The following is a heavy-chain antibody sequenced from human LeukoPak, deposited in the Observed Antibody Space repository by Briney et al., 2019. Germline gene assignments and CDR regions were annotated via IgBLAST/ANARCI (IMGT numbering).Heavy chain of an antibody. J-gene: IGHJ4*02. CDR2: INPNSGGT. CDR3: ARVYYDFWSGYFVY. V-gene: IGHV1-2*02. CDR1: GYTFTGYY. Sequence: ASVKVPCKASGYTFTGYYMHWVRQAPGQGLEWMGWINPNSGGTNYAQKFQGRVTMTRDTSISTAYMELSRLRSDDTAVYYCARVYYDFWSGYFVYWGQGTLVTVSS. D-gene: IGHD3-3*01.